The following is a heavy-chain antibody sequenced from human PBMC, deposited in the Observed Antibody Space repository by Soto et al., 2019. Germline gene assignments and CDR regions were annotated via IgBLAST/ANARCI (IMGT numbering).Heavy chain of an antibody. D-gene: IGHD4-4*01. CDR3: AHTHDYSNYFAGGWFDP. CDR1: GFSLSTSGVG. V-gene: IGHV2-5*02. Sequence: SGPTLVNPTQTLTLTCTFSGFSLSTSGVGVGWIRQPPGKALEWLALIYWDDDKRYSPSLKSRLTITKDTSKNQVVLTMTNMDPVDTATYYCAHTHDYSNYFAGGWFDPWGQGTLVTVSS. J-gene: IGHJ5*02. CDR2: IYWDDDK.